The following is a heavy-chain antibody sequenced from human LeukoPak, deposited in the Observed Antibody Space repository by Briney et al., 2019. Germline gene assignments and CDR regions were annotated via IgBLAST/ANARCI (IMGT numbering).Heavy chain of an antibody. Sequence: PGGSLRLSCEVSGFPFTLYNMNWVRQAPGKGLEWLSYISSSTNTIYYADSVKGRFTISRDNAKNSLYLQMNGLGAEDTAVYYCARENSRGLLADAFDIWGQGTMVTVSS. CDR1: GFPFTLYN. D-gene: IGHD6-13*01. J-gene: IGHJ3*02. CDR2: ISSSTNTI. V-gene: IGHV3-48*04. CDR3: ARENSRGLLADAFDI.